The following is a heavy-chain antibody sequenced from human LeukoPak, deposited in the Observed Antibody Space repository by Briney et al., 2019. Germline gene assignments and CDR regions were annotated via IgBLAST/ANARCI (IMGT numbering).Heavy chain of an antibody. D-gene: IGHD2-15*01. CDR1: GGSISSGGYY. V-gene: IGHV4-31*03. J-gene: IGHJ4*02. CDR2: IYYSGNT. Sequence: SETLSLTCSVSGGSISSGGYYWSWIRQLPGKGLEWIGYIYYSGNTYYNPSLKSRVTISVETFKNQFSLKLNSVTAADTAVYYCARERYCGGGTCYHLFDNWGQGTLVTVSS. CDR3: ARERYCGGGTCYHLFDN.